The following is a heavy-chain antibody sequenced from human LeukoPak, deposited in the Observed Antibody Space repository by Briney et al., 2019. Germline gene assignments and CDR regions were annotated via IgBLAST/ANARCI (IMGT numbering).Heavy chain of an antibody. CDR3: ARRLTEYDCFDP. V-gene: IGHV6-1*01. CDR2: TYYRSTWYN. Sequence: SQTLSLTCAISGDSVSSNSVTWNWIRQSPSRGLEWLGRTYYRSTWYNDYAVSVRGRITVNPDTSKNRFSLHLNSVTPEDTAVYYCARRLTEYDCFDPWGQGILVTVSS. D-gene: IGHD2-21*02. CDR1: GDSVSSNSVT. J-gene: IGHJ5*02.